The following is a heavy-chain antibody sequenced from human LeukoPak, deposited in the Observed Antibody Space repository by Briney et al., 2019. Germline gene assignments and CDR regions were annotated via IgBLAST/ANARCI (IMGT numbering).Heavy chain of an antibody. CDR1: DYTFTGYY. CDR3: ARAFQSLGGLSLPDY. CDR2: IHPSTGNP. Sequence: ASVKVSCKASDYTFTGYYMHWVRQAPGQGLEWMGWIHPSTGNPTYAQGFTGRFVFSLDTSVSTTYLQISSLKAEDTAVYFCARAFQSLGGLSLPDYWGQGTLVTVSS. J-gene: IGHJ4*02. D-gene: IGHD3-16*02. V-gene: IGHV7-4-1*02.